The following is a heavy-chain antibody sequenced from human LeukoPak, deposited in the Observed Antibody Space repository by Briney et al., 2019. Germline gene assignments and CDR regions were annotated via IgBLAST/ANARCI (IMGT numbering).Heavy chain of an antibody. V-gene: IGHV4-34*01. D-gene: IGHD5-24*01. CDR2: IHPSGIF. J-gene: IGHJ4*02. CDR1: GGSCDDYY. CDR3: ARGRDRSKAGDH. Sequence: SETLSLTCAVYGGSCDDYYCSWLRQPPGKGLEWIGEIHPSGIFYYNSSLLSRVAISIDTSKSQFSLRLTSVTAADTAFYYCARGRDRSKAGDHWGQGSLVTVSS.